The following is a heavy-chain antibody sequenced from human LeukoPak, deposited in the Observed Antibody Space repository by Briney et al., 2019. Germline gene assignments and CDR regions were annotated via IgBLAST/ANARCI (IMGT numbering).Heavy chain of an antibody. CDR2: INHSGST. V-gene: IGHV4-34*01. CDR1: GGSFSVYY. D-gene: IGHD5-24*01. Sequence: PSETLSLTCAVYGGSFSVYYWSWIRQPPGKGLEGIGEINHSGSTNYNPSLKSRVTISVDTSKNQFSLKLSSVTAADTAVYYCARTRDGYPDYWGQGTLVTVSS. J-gene: IGHJ4*02. CDR3: ARTRDGYPDY.